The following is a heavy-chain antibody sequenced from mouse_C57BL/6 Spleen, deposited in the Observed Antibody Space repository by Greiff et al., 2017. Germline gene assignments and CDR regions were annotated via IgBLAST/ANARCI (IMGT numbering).Heavy chain of an antibody. D-gene: IGHD5-5*01. Sequence: EVQLQQSGAELVRPGASVKLSCTASGFNIKDDYMHWVKQRPEQGLEWIGRIDPANGNTKYAPKFQGKATITADTSSNTAYLQLSSLTSEDTAIYYCADYHGGYFDVWGTGTTVTVSS. CDR2: IDPANGNT. CDR3: ADYHGGYFDV. V-gene: IGHV14-3*01. CDR1: GFNIKDDY. J-gene: IGHJ1*03.